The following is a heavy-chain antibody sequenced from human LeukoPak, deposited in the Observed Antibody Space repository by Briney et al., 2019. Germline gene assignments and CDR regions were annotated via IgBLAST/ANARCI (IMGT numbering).Heavy chain of an antibody. D-gene: IGHD1-26*01. CDR1: GASISSYY. Sequence: PSETLSLTCTVSGASISSYYWSWIRQPPGKGLEWIGYIYYSGSTNYNPSLKSRVTIPIDTSKNQFSLKLSSVTAADTAVYYCARHFPGEWELGYWYFDLWGRGTLVTVSS. CDR3: ARHFPGEWELGYWYFDL. J-gene: IGHJ2*01. V-gene: IGHV4-59*08. CDR2: IYYSGST.